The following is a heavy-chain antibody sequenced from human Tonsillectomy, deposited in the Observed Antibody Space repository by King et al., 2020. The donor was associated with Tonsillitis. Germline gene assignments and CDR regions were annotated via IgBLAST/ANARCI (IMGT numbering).Heavy chain of an antibody. Sequence: QLVQSGAEVKKPGASVKVSCKASGYTFTSYDINWVRQATGQGLEWMGGMNPNTGNTGYAQNFQGRVTMTRDTSITTAYMELSSLRSEDTAIYYCARGRRNWFDAWGQGTLVTVSS. CDR1: GYTFTSYD. J-gene: IGHJ5*02. CDR3: ARGRRNWFDA. V-gene: IGHV1-8*01. CDR2: MNPNTGNT.